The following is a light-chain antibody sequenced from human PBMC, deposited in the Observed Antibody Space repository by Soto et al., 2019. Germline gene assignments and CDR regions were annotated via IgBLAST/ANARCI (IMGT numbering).Light chain of an antibody. J-gene: IGKJ5*01. CDR1: QSVSNSY. Sequence: EIVLTQSPGTLSLSPGERVTLSCRASQSVSNSYLAWYQQKPGQAPRLLIFGASNRATGIPDRFSGSGSGTDFTLTISRLEPEDFAVYYCQQYGNSPLITFGPGTRLEIK. CDR2: GAS. V-gene: IGKV3-20*01. CDR3: QQYGNSPLIT.